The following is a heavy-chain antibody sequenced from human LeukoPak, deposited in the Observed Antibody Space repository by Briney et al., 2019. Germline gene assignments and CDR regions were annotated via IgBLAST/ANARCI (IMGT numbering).Heavy chain of an antibody. CDR2: INPNSGGT. V-gene: IGHV1-2*02. CDR1: GHTFTDYY. D-gene: IGHD6-6*01. Sequence: GASVKVSCKASGHTFTDYYMHWVRQAPGQGFEWMGWINPNSGGTNYAQKFQGRVTMTRDTSIRTAYMELTSLRSDDTAVYYCTRGLSIATRPAHYFDYWGQGTLVTVSS. J-gene: IGHJ4*02. CDR3: TRGLSIATRPAHYFDY.